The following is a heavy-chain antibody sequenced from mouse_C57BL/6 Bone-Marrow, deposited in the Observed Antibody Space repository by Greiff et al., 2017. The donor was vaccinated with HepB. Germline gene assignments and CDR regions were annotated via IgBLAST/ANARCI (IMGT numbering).Heavy chain of an antibody. CDR2: ITYDGSST. V-gene: IGHV5-16*01. CDR3: ARVTTGDAMDY. CDR1: GFTFSDYY. J-gene: IGHJ4*01. Sequence: EVQLVESEGGLVQPGSSMKLSCTASGFTFSDYYMAWVRQVPEKGLEWVANITYDGSSTSYLDSLKSRFIISRDNAKNIRYLQMSSLKSEDTATYDCARVTTGDAMDYWGQGTSVTVSS. D-gene: IGHD2-12*01.